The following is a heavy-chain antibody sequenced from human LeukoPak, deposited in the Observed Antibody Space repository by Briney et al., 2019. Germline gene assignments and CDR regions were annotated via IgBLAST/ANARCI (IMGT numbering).Heavy chain of an antibody. CDR2: ISSGGGIR. Sequence: GGSLRLSRAASGFTFSDNYMSWIRQAPGKGLEWVSYISSGGGIRYYADFVKGRFTISRDNAKNSLHLQMNSLRAEDTAVYYCARDRAGGGPDQWGQGTLVTVSS. J-gene: IGHJ4*02. CDR3: ARDRAGGGPDQ. D-gene: IGHD2-15*01. CDR1: GFTFSDNY. V-gene: IGHV3-11*01.